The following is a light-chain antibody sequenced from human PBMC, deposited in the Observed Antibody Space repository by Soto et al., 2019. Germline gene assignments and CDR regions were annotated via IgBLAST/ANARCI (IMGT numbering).Light chain of an antibody. CDR2: YVS. V-gene: IGKV1-5*01. J-gene: IGKJ1*01. CDR3: QQYHRYST. Sequence: DIQMTQSPSTLSASVGDRVTITCRASQSINAWLAWYQQKPGKAPKLLIYYVSTLDSGVPSRFSGSASGTEFTLTISSLESDDFATYYCQQYHRYSTFGQGTKVDIK. CDR1: QSINAW.